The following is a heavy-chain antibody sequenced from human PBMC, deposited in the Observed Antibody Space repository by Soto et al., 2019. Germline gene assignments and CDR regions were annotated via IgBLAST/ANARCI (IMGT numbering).Heavy chain of an antibody. V-gene: IGHV4-34*01. Sequence: SETLSLTSAVYGGSFSGYYWSWIRQPPRKGLEWIGEINHSGSTNSNPSLKSRVTISVDTSKNQFSLKLSSVTAADTAVYYCVRGPNVDTAMDDLYYYYYYYMDVWGKGTTVTVSS. D-gene: IGHD5-18*01. CDR2: INHSGST. CDR1: GGSFSGYY. J-gene: IGHJ6*03. CDR3: VRGPNVDTAMDDLYYYYYYYMDV.